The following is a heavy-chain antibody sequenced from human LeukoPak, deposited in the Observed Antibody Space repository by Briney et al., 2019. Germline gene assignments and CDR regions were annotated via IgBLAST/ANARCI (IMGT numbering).Heavy chain of an antibody. Sequence: SETLSLTCTVSGGSVSSGSYYWSWIRQPPGKGLEWIGYIYYGGSTTYNPSLKSRVTISVDTSKNQFSLKLSSVTAADTAVYFCATFVETTMVTDYWGQGTLVTVSP. CDR2: IYYGGST. D-gene: IGHD5-18*01. V-gene: IGHV4-61*01. J-gene: IGHJ4*02. CDR1: GGSVSSGSYY. CDR3: ATFVETTMVTDY.